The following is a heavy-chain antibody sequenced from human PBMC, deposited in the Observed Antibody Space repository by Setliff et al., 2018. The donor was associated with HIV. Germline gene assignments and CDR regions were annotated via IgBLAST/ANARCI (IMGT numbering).Heavy chain of an antibody. CDR3: ARYSGYERGAFDI. J-gene: IGHJ3*02. Sequence: PGESLKISCQASGYSFTTLWIAWVRQMPGKGLEWMGMVFPDDSDTRYSPSFQGQVSMSADKSINTAYLQWSSLKASDTAMYYCARYSGYERGAFDIWGQGTMVTVSS. CDR1: GYSFTTLW. CDR2: VFPDDSDT. D-gene: IGHD5-12*01. V-gene: IGHV5-51*01.